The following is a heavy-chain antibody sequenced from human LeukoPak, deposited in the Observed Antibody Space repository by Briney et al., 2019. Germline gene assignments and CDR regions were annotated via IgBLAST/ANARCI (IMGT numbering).Heavy chain of an antibody. J-gene: IGHJ6*03. CDR1: GLTFSSYE. Sequence: HSGGSLRLSCAASGLTFSSYEMNWVRQASGKGLEWVSYISSSGSTIYYADSVKGRFTISRDNAKNSLYLQMNSLRAEDTAVYYCARDWGYYYMDVWGKGTTVTISS. CDR3: ARDWGYYYMDV. V-gene: IGHV3-48*03. CDR2: ISSSGSTI. D-gene: IGHD3-16*01.